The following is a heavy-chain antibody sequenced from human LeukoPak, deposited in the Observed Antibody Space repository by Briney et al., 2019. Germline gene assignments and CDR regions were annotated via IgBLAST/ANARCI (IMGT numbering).Heavy chain of an antibody. CDR1: GYTFISYY. CDR3: ARKGYRYSSSWCFDY. J-gene: IGHJ4*02. V-gene: IGHV1-46*01. D-gene: IGHD6-13*01. Sequence: ASVKVSCKASGYTFISYYMHWVRQAPGQGLAWMGIINPSGGSTSYAQKFQGRVTMTRDTSTSTVYMELSSLRSEDTAVYYCARKGYRYSSSWCFDYWGQGTLVTVSS. CDR2: INPSGGST.